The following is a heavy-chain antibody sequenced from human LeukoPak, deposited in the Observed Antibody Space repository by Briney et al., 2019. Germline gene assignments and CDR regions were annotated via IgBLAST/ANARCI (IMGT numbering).Heavy chain of an antibody. CDR1: GLTFSSYA. J-gene: IGHJ4*02. D-gene: IGHD3-22*01. CDR3: ARVRIVVRYFDY. Sequence: GGSLRLSCAASGLTFSSYAMHWVRQAPGKGLEWVAVISYDGSNKYYADSVKGRFTISRDNSKNTLYLQMNSLRAEDTAVYYCARVRIVVRYFDYWGQGTLVTVSS. V-gene: IGHV3-30-3*01. CDR2: ISYDGSNK.